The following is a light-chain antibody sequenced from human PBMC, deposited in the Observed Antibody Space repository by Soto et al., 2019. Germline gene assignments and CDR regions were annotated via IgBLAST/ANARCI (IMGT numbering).Light chain of an antibody. J-gene: IGKJ1*01. Sequence: EIVLTQSPGTLSLSPGERATLSCRASQSVSSSYLAWYQQIPGQAPRLLIYGASTRATGVPARFSGSGSGTEFTLAIGSLQSEDFAVYYCQQYNDWPQTFGLGTKV. CDR3: QQYNDWPQT. V-gene: IGKV3-15*01. CDR1: QSVSSSY. CDR2: GAS.